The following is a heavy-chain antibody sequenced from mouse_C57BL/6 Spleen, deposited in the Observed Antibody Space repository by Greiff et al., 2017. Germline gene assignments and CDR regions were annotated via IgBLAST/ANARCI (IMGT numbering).Heavy chain of an antibody. J-gene: IGHJ4*01. CDR1: GYTFTSYW. V-gene: IGHV1-55*01. CDR2: IYPGSGST. Sequence: QVQLQQPGAELVKPGASVKMSCKASGYTFTSYWITWVKQRPGQGLEWIGDIYPGSGSTNYNEKFKSKATLTVDTSSSTAYMQLSSLTSEDSAVYYCAGHYSNYYYAMDYWGQGTSVTVSS. CDR3: AGHYSNYYYAMDY. D-gene: IGHD2-5*01.